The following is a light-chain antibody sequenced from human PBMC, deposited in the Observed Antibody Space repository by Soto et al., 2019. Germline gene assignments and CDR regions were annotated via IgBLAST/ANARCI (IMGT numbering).Light chain of an antibody. Sequence: EIVLTQSPATLSLSPGERATLSCRASQTVIRYLAWYQQNRGQAPRLLIYDASYRATGIPDRFSGSGSGTDFTLTISSLQPEDFATYYCQQSYSTPQTFGQGTKVDIK. CDR3: QQSYSTPQT. V-gene: IGKV3-11*01. J-gene: IGKJ1*01. CDR2: DAS. CDR1: QTVIRY.